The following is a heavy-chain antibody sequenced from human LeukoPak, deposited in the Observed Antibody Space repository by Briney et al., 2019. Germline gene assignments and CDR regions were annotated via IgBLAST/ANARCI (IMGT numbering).Heavy chain of an antibody. CDR1: GFTFDDHG. V-gene: IGHV3-20*01. D-gene: IGHD3-10*01. J-gene: IGHJ4*02. CDR3: ARDRTYGSFDF. CDR2: ITSNGGTT. Sequence: PGGSLRLSCAASGFTFDDHGMNWVRQAPGKGLEWVSGITSNGGTTGYADSVKGRFTISRDNAKNSLYLQMNSLRAEDTALYHCARDRTYGSFDFWGQGTLVTVSS.